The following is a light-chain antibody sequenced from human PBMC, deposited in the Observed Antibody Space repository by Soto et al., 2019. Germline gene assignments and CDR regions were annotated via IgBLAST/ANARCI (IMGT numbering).Light chain of an antibody. J-gene: IGLJ2*01. CDR3: SSYAIDSTVI. CDR2: EVS. Sequence: QSALTQPASVSGSPGQSITISCTGTSSDVGGYNYVSWYQQHPGKAPKLMIYEVSNRPSGVSNRFSGSKSGNTASLTISGLQAEDEADHYCSSYAIDSTVIFGGGTKLTVL. CDR1: SSDVGGYNY. V-gene: IGLV2-14*01.